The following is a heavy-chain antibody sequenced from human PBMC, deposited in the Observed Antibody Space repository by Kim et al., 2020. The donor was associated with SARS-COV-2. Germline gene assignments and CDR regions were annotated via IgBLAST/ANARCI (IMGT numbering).Heavy chain of an antibody. Sequence: GESLKISCKGSGYSFTSYWIGWVRQMPGKGLEWMGIIYPGDSDTRYSPSFQGQVTISADKSISTAYLQWSSLKASDTAMYYCARLGXSXXWXXXXXPWGQGTXXXVSS. CDR2: IYPGDSDT. CDR3: ARLGXSXXWXXXXXP. V-gene: IGHV5-51*01. J-gene: IGHJ5*02. CDR1: GYSFTSYW. D-gene: IGHD6-13*01.